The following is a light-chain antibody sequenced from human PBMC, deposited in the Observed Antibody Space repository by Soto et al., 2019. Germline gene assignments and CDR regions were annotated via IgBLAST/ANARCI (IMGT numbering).Light chain of an antibody. J-gene: IGKJ2*01. CDR1: QYVSSN. CDR2: GAS. CDR3: HQYGDWPPYT. V-gene: IGKV3-15*01. Sequence: EIVMTQSPATLSVSPGERATLSCRASQYVSSNVAWYQQKAGQAPRLLIYGASTRATNIPARFSGSGSGTEFTLTISSLQSEDFALYYCHQYGDWPPYTFGQGTKLEI.